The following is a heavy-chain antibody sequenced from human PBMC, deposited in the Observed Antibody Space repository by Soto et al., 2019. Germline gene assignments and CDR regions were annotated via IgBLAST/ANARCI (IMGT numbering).Heavy chain of an antibody. CDR1: GFTFSDYY. D-gene: IGHD3-22*01. J-gene: IGHJ4*02. CDR2: ISSSGSTI. CDR3: ARELRGGYYDSSGYFDY. V-gene: IGHV3-11*01. Sequence: GESLKISCAASGFTFSDYYMSWIRQAPGKGLEWGSYISSSGSTIYYADSVKGRFTISRDNAKNSLYLQMNSLRAEDTAVYYCARELRGGYYDSSGYFDYWGQGTLVTVSS.